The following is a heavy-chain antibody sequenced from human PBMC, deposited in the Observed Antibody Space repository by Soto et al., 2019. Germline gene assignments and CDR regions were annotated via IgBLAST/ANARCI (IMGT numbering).Heavy chain of an antibody. CDR2: ISSSSSYI. D-gene: IGHD3-22*01. CDR1: GFTFSSYS. J-gene: IGHJ4*02. Sequence: GGSLRLSCAASGFTFSSYSMNWVRQAPGKGLEWVSSISSSSSYIYCADSAKGRFTISRDNAKNSLYLQMNSLRAEDTAVYYCARGRGGTVVVIGPPNYWGQGTLVTVSS. V-gene: IGHV3-21*01. CDR3: ARGRGGTVVVIGPPNY.